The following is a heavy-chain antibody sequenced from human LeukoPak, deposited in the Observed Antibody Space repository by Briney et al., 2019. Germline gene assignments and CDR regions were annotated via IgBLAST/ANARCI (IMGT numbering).Heavy chain of an antibody. CDR3: ARESPFLDY. Sequence: SETLSLTCTVSGGSLSSSSYYWGWIRQPPGKGLEWIGSIYYSGSTYYNPSLKSRVTISVDTSKNQFSLKLSSVTAADTAVYYCARESPFLDYWGQGTLVTVSS. D-gene: IGHD3-10*01. CDR2: IYYSGST. CDR1: GGSLSSSSYY. J-gene: IGHJ4*02. V-gene: IGHV4-39*01.